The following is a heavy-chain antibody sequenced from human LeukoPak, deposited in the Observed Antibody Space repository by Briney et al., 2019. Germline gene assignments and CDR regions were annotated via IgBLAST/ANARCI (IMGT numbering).Heavy chain of an antibody. J-gene: IGHJ4*02. CDR3: ARDDRYSAFDY. V-gene: IGHV3-74*01. CDR2: INSDGSST. CDR1: GFTFSSYW. D-gene: IGHD5-18*01. Sequence: GGSLRVSCAASGFTFSSYWMHWVRQAPGKGLVWVSRINSDGSSTSYADSVKGRFTISRDNAKNTLYLQMNSLRAEDTAVYYCARDDRYSAFDYWGQGTLVTVSS.